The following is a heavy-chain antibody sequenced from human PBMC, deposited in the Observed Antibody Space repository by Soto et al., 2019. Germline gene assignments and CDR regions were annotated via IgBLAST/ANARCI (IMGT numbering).Heavy chain of an antibody. CDR3: ARDLGKYDRYYFDY. J-gene: IGHJ4*02. D-gene: IGHD3-9*01. Sequence: VQLVESGGGLVQPGGSLRLSCAASGFTLSSYWMHWVRQVPGKGLMWVSRIDSDGIRTNYADSVKGRFTISRDNAKNTLYLQMNYLSAEDTAVYYCARDLGKYDRYYFDYWGQGTLVTVSS. CDR1: GFTLSSYW. CDR2: IDSDGIRT. V-gene: IGHV3-74*01.